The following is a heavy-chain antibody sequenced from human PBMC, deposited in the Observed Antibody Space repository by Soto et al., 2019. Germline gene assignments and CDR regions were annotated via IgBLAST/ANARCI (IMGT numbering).Heavy chain of an antibody. CDR1: GFTFSEYG. V-gene: IGHV3-23*01. D-gene: IGHD2-15*01. CDR3: GNDRPTLSGLDY. J-gene: IGHJ4*02. CDR2: VSENSDST. Sequence: HPGGSLRLSCAASGFTFSEYGMSWVRQAPGKGLEWVSGVSENSDSTYYADSVKGRFTISRDNSKNTLSLQMNSLRADDTAIYYCGNDRPTLSGLDYWGQGSLVTVSS.